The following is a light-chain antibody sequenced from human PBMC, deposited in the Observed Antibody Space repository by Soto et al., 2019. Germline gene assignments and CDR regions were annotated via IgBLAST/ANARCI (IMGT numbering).Light chain of an antibody. CDR1: QSVSSY. CDR3: QQYNNWPPIT. Sequence: EIVLTQSPGTLSLSPGERATLSCRASQSVSSYLAWYQQKPGQAPRLLIYGALSRATGIPDRFSGSGSGTEFTLTISSLQSEDFAVYYCQQYNNWPPITFGQGTRLEI. CDR2: GAL. J-gene: IGKJ5*01. V-gene: IGKV3D-15*01.